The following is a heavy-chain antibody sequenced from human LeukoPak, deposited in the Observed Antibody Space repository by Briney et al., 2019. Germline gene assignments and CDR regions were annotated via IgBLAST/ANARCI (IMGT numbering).Heavy chain of an antibody. V-gene: IGHV4-59*01. CDR1: GGSISSYY. D-gene: IGHD3-22*01. CDR2: IYYSGST. Sequence: SETLSLTFTVSGGSISSYYWSWIRQPPGKGLEVNGDIYYSGSTNNNPTLKSRVTISVDTSKHQFSLKLSSVTAADAAVYYCARVVTYYYESSGRNYYYYYYMDVWGKGTPVTVSS. CDR3: ARVVTYYYESSGRNYYYYYYMDV. J-gene: IGHJ6*03.